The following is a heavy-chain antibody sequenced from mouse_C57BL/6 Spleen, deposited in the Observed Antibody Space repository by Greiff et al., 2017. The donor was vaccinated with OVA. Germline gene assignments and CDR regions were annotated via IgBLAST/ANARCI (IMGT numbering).Heavy chain of an antibody. J-gene: IGHJ2*01. CDR3: ARRRDDGYYLLDY. CDR2: IDPSDSET. Sequence: QVQLKQPGAELVRPGSSVKLSCKASGYTFTSYWMHWVKQRPIQGLEWIGNIDPSDSETHYNQKFKDKATLTVDKSSSTAYMQLSSLTSEDSAVYDCARRRDDGYYLLDYWGQGTTLTVSS. D-gene: IGHD2-3*01. V-gene: IGHV1-52*01. CDR1: GYTFTSYW.